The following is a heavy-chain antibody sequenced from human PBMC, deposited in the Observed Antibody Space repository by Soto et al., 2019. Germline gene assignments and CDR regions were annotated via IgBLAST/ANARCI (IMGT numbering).Heavy chain of an antibody. CDR2: ISYDGSNK. Sequence: GGSLRLSCAASGLTFSSYGMHWVRQAPGKGLEWVAVISYDGSNKYYADSVKGRFTISRDNSKNTLYLQMNSLRAEDTAVYYCAKDQSDERFWSGYLSWYMDVWGKGTTVTVSS. D-gene: IGHD3-3*01. V-gene: IGHV3-30*18. J-gene: IGHJ6*03. CDR1: GLTFSSYG. CDR3: AKDQSDERFWSGYLSWYMDV.